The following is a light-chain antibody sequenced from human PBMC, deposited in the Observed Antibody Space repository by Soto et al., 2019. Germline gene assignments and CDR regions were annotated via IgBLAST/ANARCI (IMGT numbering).Light chain of an antibody. CDR1: QSISSF. J-gene: IGKJ1*01. Sequence: DIQMTQSPSSLSASVGDRVTITCRASQSISSFLNWYQQKPGKAPKLLIYAASTLQNEVPSRFSGSGSGTDFTLIISSLQPEDFATYCCQQSYNTPRTFGQGTKVEIK. CDR3: QQSYNTPRT. CDR2: AAS. V-gene: IGKV1-39*01.